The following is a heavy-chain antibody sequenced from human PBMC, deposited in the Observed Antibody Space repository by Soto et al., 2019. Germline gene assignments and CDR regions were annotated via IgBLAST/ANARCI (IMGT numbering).Heavy chain of an antibody. CDR1: GGSISSGGYY. J-gene: IGHJ5*02. CDR3: ARDRMVRGVIITYNWFDP. CDR2: IYYSGST. D-gene: IGHD3-10*01. V-gene: IGHV4-31*03. Sequence: SETLSLTCTVSGGSISSGGYYWSWIRQHPGKGLEWIGYIYYSGSTYYNPSLKSRVTISVDTSKNQFSLKLSSVTAADTAVYYCARDRMVRGVIITYNWFDPWGQGTLVTVSS.